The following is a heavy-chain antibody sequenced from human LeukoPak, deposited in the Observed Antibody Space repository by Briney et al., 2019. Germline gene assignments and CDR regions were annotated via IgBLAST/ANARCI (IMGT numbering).Heavy chain of an antibody. CDR1: SYRSPNYG. Sequence: GASEKVSCKASSYRSPNYGITWVRQAPGHGLEWMGWISTYNGNTQYAQNLQGRVTLTTDSSTNTVYMELRSLTSDDTAVYYCAIPAKGAYFYYYMDVWGEGTSVTVSS. V-gene: IGHV1-18*01. CDR2: ISTYNGNT. J-gene: IGHJ6*03. CDR3: AIPAKGAYFYYYMDV.